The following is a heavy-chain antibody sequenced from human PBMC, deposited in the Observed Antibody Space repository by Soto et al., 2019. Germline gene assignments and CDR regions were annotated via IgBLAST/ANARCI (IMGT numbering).Heavy chain of an antibody. CDR1: GYTFTSYG. V-gene: IGHV1-18*01. J-gene: IGHJ5*02. CDR3: ASYQRIVGPKGSELFDP. Sequence: ASVKVSCKASGYTFTSYGISWVRQAPGQGLEWMGWISAYNGNTNYAQKLQGRVTMTTDTSTSTAYMELRSLRSDDTAVYYCASYQRIVGPKGSELFDPWGQGTLVTVSS. D-gene: IGHD1-26*01. CDR2: ISAYNGNT.